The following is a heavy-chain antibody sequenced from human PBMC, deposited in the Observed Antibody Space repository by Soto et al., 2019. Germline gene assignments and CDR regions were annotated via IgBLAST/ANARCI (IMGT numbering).Heavy chain of an antibody. J-gene: IGHJ6*02. V-gene: IGHV5-51*01. D-gene: IGHD2-15*01. CDR1: GYSFTSYW. CDR2: IYPGDSDT. Sequence: GESLKISCKGSGYSFTSYWIGWVRQMPGKGLEWMGIIYPGDSDTRYSPSFQGQVTISADKSISTAYLQWSSLKASDTAMYYCARLPYCSGGSCPYYYHYGMDVWGQGTTVTVSS. CDR3: ARLPYCSGGSCPYYYHYGMDV.